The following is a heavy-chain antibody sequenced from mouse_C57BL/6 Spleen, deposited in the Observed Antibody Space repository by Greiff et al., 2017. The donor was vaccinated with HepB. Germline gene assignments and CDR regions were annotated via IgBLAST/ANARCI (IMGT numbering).Heavy chain of an antibody. Sequence: EVMLVESGGDLVKPGGSLKLSCAASGFTFSSYGMSWVRQTPDKRLEWVATISSGGSYTYYPDSVKGRFTISRDNAKNTLYLQMSSLKSEDTAMYYCARAGGTLYYFDYWGQGTTLTVSS. CDR2: ISSGGSYT. V-gene: IGHV5-6*01. CDR3: ARAGGTLYYFDY. D-gene: IGHD2-14*01. J-gene: IGHJ2*01. CDR1: GFTFSSYG.